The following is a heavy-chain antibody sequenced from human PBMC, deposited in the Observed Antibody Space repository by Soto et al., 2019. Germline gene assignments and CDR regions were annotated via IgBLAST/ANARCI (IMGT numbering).Heavy chain of an antibody. Sequence: ASVKVSCKASGYTFTSYGISWVRQAPGQGLEWMGWISAYNGNKKYAQKLQGRVSMTTDTSTSTAYMELRSLRSDDTAVYYCGRDLGQQLFDYWGQGTLVTVSS. CDR2: ISAYNGNK. J-gene: IGHJ4*02. CDR1: GYTFTSYG. CDR3: GRDLGQQLFDY. V-gene: IGHV1-18*01. D-gene: IGHD6-13*01.